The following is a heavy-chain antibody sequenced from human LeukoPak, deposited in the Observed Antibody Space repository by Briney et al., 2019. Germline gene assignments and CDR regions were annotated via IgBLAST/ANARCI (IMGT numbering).Heavy chain of an antibody. D-gene: IGHD1-26*01. J-gene: IGHJ4*02. Sequence: GASVKVSCKASGYTFTSYGISWVRQAPGQGLEWMGWISAYNGNTNYAQKLQGRVTMTRDTSISTAYMELSRLRSDDTAVYYCARDLVGATTGFDDYWGQGTLVTVSS. CDR3: ARDLVGATTGFDDY. V-gene: IGHV1-18*01. CDR2: ISAYNGNT. CDR1: GYTFTSYG.